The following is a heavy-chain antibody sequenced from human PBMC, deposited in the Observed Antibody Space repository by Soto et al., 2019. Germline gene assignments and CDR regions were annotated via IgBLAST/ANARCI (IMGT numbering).Heavy chain of an antibody. V-gene: IGHV4-61*01. CDR3: ARVFEGGKVDF. CDR2: IYYIGFT. J-gene: IGHJ4*01. CDR1: GGSVSSGSYY. Sequence: QVQLQESGPGQLKPSETLTLTCAVSGGSVSSGSYYWTWIRQPPGEGLEWIGHIYYIGFTKYNPSLKSRVTISTDAFKNQFSLRPILVTAADTAFYYFARVFEGGKVDFGGHGTLVTVSS. D-gene: IGHD1-26*01.